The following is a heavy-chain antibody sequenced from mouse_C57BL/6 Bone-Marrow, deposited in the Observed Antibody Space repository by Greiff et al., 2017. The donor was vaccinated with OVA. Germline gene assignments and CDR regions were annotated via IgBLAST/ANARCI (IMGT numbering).Heavy chain of an antibody. V-gene: IGHV14-1*01. J-gene: IGHJ2*01. CDR2: IDPEDGDT. CDR3: TTFDGSSYGYFDY. Sequence: VQLQQSGAELVRPGASVKLSCTASGFNIKDYYMHWVKQRPEQGLEWIGRIDPEDGDTEYATKFQGKATMTADTSSNTAYLQLSSLTSEDTAVYYCTTFDGSSYGYFDYWGQGTTLTVSS. CDR1: GFNIKDYY. D-gene: IGHD1-1*01.